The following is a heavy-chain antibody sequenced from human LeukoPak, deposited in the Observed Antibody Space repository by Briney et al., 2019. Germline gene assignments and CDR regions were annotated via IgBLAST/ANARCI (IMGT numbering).Heavy chain of an antibody. CDR1: GGSFSDYY. CDR3: ARQWLVSPLFDY. Sequence: SETLSLTCAVYGGSFSDYYWSWIRQPPGRGLEWIGEINHSGSTNYNPSLKSRVTISVDTSKNQLSLKLSSMTAADTAVYYCARQWLVSPLFDYWGQGTLVTVSS. V-gene: IGHV4-34*01. D-gene: IGHD6-19*01. J-gene: IGHJ4*02. CDR2: INHSGST.